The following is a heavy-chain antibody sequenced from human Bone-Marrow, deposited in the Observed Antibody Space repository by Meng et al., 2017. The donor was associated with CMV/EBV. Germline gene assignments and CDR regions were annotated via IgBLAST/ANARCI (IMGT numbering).Heavy chain of an antibody. CDR2: ISSSSSYI. J-gene: IGHJ4*02. D-gene: IGHD1-14*01. V-gene: IGHV3-21*01. CDR3: AREAYKYPY. CDR1: GFTFSSYS. Sequence: ETLSLTCAASGFTFSSYSMNWVRQAPGKGLEWVSSISSSSSYIYYADSVKGRFTISRDNAKNSLYLQMNSLRAEDTAIYYCAREAYKYPYWGQGTLVTVSS.